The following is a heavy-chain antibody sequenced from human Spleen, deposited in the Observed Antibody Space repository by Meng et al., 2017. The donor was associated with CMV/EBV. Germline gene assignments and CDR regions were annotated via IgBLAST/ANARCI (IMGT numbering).Heavy chain of an antibody. V-gene: IGHV3-21*01. Sequence: GESLKISCAASGFTFSSYSMNWVRQAPGKGLEWVSSISSSSSYIYYADSVKGRFTISRDNAKNSVYLQMNSLRAEDTAVYYCAREEEQQLVPSYWGQGTLVTVSS. CDR2: ISSSSSYI. CDR1: GFTFSSYS. D-gene: IGHD6-13*01. CDR3: AREEEQQLVPSY. J-gene: IGHJ4*02.